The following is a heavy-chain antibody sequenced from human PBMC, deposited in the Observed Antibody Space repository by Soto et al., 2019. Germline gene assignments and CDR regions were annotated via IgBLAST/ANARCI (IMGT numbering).Heavy chain of an antibody. CDR3: TRDQPEMAFDY. CDR2: ISYDGSNK. Sequence: TGGSLRLSCAASGFPFSSYAMHWVRQSPGKGLEWVAVISYDGSNKYYADSVKGRFTISRDNSKTTLYLQMNSLRAADTAVYYCTRDQPEMAFDYWGQGTLVTVSS. CDR1: GFPFSSYA. V-gene: IGHV3-30-3*01. J-gene: IGHJ4*02.